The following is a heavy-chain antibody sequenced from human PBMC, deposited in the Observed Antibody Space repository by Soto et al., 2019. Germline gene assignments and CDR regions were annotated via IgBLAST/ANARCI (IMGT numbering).Heavy chain of an antibody. D-gene: IGHD6-19*01. CDR3: ARVGGWYVPDY. CDR2: INAGNGNT. V-gene: IGHV1-3*05. Sequence: QVQLVQSGAEEKKPGASVKVSCKASGYTFTSYAMHWVRQAPGQRLEWMGWINAGNGNTKYSQKFQGRVTITRDTSARPAYMELSRLRSEVTAVYYCARVGGWYVPDYWGQGTLVTVSS. J-gene: IGHJ4*02. CDR1: GYTFTSYA.